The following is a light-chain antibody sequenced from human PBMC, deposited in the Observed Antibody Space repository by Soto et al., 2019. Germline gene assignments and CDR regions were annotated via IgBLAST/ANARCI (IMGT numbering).Light chain of an antibody. Sequence: DIQMTQSPTSLSASVGDRVTITCRASQDIRNFVAWYQQKPGTAPKLLIYAASTLQSGVPSRFSGSGSGTDFTLTIISLQPEDVATYYCQKYSSVPVFGPGTKVEIK. J-gene: IGKJ3*01. CDR2: AAS. V-gene: IGKV1-27*01. CDR3: QKYSSVPV. CDR1: QDIRNF.